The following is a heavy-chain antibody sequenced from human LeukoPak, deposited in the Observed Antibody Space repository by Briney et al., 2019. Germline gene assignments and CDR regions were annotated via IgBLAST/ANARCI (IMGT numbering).Heavy chain of an antibody. CDR2: IYTGGST. CDR1: GFTVSNNY. J-gene: IGHJ6*02. V-gene: IGHV3-53*01. Sequence: GGSLRLSCAASGFTVSNNYMNWVRQAPGKGLEWVSVIYTGGSTYYADSVKGRFTISRDNSKNTLFLQMDSLRAEDTAVYHCARDRRTYYYDSTSGMDVWGQGTTATVSS. D-gene: IGHD3-22*01. CDR3: ARDRRTYYYDSTSGMDV.